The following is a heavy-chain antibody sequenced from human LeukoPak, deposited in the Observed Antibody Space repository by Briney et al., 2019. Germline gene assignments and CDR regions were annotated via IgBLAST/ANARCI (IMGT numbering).Heavy chain of an antibody. D-gene: IGHD3-22*01. CDR2: INPDGSQK. Sequence: RGSLRLSCAVSGFTFATYWMSWVRQAPGKGLECVANINPDGSQKYYLDSVKGRFTISRDNAKNALYLEMNSLRAEDTALYYCATSAHSSGNDWGHGTLVTVSS. CDR3: ATSAHSSGND. CDR1: GFTFATYW. V-gene: IGHV3-7*01. J-gene: IGHJ4*01.